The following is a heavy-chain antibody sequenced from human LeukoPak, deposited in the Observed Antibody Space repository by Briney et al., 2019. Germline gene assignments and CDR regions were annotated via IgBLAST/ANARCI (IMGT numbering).Heavy chain of an antibody. D-gene: IGHD2-15*01. Sequence: GGSLRLSCAASGFTFSSYAMSWVRQAPGKGLEWVSYISSSSSTIYYADSVKGRFTISRDNAKNSLYLQMNSLRDGDTAVYYCARARASGRSGFDYWGQGTLVTVSS. CDR2: ISSSSSTI. V-gene: IGHV3-48*02. CDR3: ARARASGRSGFDY. J-gene: IGHJ4*02. CDR1: GFTFSSYA.